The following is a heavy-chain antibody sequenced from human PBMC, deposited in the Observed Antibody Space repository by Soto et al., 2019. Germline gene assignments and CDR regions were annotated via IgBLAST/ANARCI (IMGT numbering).Heavy chain of an antibody. CDR3: ARVTAGTLYYYYYYGMDV. Sequence: EVQLVESGGGLVQPGGSLRLSCAASGFTFSSYWMHWVRQAPGKGLVWVSRINSDGSSTSYADSVKGRFTISRDNAKNTLYLQMNSLRAEDTAVYYCARVTAGTLYYYYYYGMDVWGQGTTVTVSS. D-gene: IGHD6-13*01. V-gene: IGHV3-74*01. J-gene: IGHJ6*02. CDR2: INSDGSST. CDR1: GFTFSSYW.